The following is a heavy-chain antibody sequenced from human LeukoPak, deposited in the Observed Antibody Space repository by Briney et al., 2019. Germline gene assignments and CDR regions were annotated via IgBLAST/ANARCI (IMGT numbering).Heavy chain of an antibody. V-gene: IGHV3-74*01. CDR1: GXTFSGYW. D-gene: IGHD1-26*01. Sequence: PGGSLRPSCAASGXTFSGYWMHWVRQAPGKGLVWVSRIDSDGSSTSYADSVKGRFTVSRDNAKNTLYLQMNSLRAEDTAVYYCARDLTLSGNYYDSWGQGTLVTVSS. CDR2: IDSDGSST. CDR3: ARDLTLSGNYYDS. J-gene: IGHJ4*02.